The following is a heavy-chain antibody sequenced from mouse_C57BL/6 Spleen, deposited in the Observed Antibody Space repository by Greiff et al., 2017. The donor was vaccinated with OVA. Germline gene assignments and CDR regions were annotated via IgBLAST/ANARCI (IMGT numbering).Heavy chain of an antibody. J-gene: IGHJ4*01. D-gene: IGHD2-5*01. CDR1: GYSFTGYY. CDR2: INPSTGGT. V-gene: IGHV1-42*01. CDR3: ARYSNYDAMDY. Sequence: VQLKQSGPELVKPGASVKISCKASGYSFTGYYMNWVKQSPEKSLEWIGEINPSTGGTTYNQKFKAKATLTVDKSSSTAYMQLKSLTSEDSAVYYCARYSNYDAMDYWGQGTSVTVSS.